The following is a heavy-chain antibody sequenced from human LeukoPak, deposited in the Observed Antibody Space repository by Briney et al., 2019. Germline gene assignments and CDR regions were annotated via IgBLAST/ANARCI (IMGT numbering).Heavy chain of an antibody. CDR3: AGTGQWLAFDY. J-gene: IGHJ4*02. Sequence: PSQTLSLTCTVSGGSISNYYWSWIRQPPGKGLEWIGYIYYSGSTNYNPSLKSRVTISVDTSKNQFSLKLTSVTASDTAVYYCAGTGQWLAFDYWGQGTLVTVSS. CDR1: GGSISNYY. CDR2: IYYSGST. V-gene: IGHV4-59*08. D-gene: IGHD6-19*01.